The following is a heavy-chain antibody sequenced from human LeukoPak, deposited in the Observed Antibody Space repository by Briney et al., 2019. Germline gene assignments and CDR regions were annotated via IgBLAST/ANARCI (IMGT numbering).Heavy chain of an antibody. CDR1: GFTFSSYA. D-gene: IGHD4-17*01. CDR3: ARDEYGAYVGYFDY. J-gene: IGHJ4*02. Sequence: GGSLRLSCAASGFTFSSYAMHWVRQAPGKGLEWVAVISYDGSNKYYADSVKGRFTISRDNSKNTLYLQMNSLRAEDTAVYYCARDEYGAYVGYFDYWGQGTLFTVSS. CDR2: ISYDGSNK. V-gene: IGHV3-30-3*01.